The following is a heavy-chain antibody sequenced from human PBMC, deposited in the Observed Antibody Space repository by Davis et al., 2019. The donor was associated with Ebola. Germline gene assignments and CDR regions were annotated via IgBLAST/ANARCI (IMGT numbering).Heavy chain of an antibody. CDR1: GFSLTTSRVS. CDR3: ARTDSSSWAFDY. J-gene: IGHJ4*02. CDR2: IDWDGDS. V-gene: IGHV2-70*11. Sequence: SGPTLVTPTQTLTLTCTFSGFSLTTSRVSVSWIRQAPGRALEWLARIDWDGDSYYNTSLQTRLIISKDTSKNQVVLTMTNMDPVDSATYYCARTDSSSWAFDYWGQGTLVTVSS. D-gene: IGHD6-13*01.